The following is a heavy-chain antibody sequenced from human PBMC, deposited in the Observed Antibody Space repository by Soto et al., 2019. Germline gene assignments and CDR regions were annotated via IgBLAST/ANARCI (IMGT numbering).Heavy chain of an antibody. CDR2: IVPMLGIT. Sequence: QVPLVQSGAEVKKPGSSVKVSCEASGGTSTIYTITWVRQAPGQGLAWMGRIVPMLGITNYARNFQGRVTFTADTSTGTAYMELSSLRFEDTAMYYCATEKYGAGRVGVFYWGQGTQATVSS. CDR3: ATEKYGAGRVGVFY. J-gene: IGHJ4*02. V-gene: IGHV1-69*08. CDR1: GGTSTIYT. D-gene: IGHD1-26*01.